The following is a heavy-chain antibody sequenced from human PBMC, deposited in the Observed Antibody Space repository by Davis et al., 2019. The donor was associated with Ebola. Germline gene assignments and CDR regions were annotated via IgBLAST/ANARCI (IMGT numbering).Heavy chain of an antibody. V-gene: IGHV3-23*01. CDR2: VSISGRDT. CDR1: GLDISRSV. J-gene: IGHJ4*02. Sequence: GESLKISCAASGLDISRSVLYWVRQPPGEGLQWVSTVSISGRDTYYIDSVMDRFTVSRDNSKNTVFLQMNSLRAEDTAHYYCAQGSSPDNWGPGTLVTVSS. CDR3: AQGSSPDN. D-gene: IGHD6-6*01.